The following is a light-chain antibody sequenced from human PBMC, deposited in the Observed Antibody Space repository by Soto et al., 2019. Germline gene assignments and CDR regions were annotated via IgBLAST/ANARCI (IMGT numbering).Light chain of an antibody. Sequence: EIVTTQSPATLSVSPGERATLSCRASQSLGSGYLAWYRQKPGQAPRILIYAASSRATGVPDRFSGSGSGTDFSLTISRLETEEVAGYYCQQYDTSPRTFGQGTKWIS. CDR1: QSLGSGY. V-gene: IGKV3-20*01. CDR2: AAS. J-gene: IGKJ1*01. CDR3: QQYDTSPRT.